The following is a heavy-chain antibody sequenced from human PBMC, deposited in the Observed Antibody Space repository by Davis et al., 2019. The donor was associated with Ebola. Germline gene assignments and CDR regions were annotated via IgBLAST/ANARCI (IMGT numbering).Heavy chain of an antibody. CDR1: GFTFDDYA. CDR3: ARDIGYCSSTSCQLSDY. D-gene: IGHD2-2*01. J-gene: IGHJ4*02. V-gene: IGHV3-9*01. CDR2: ISWNSGSI. Sequence: SLKISCAASGFTFDDYAMHWVRQAPGKGLEWVSGISWNSGSIGYADSVKGRFTISRDNAKNSLYLQMNSLRAGDTAVYYCARDIGYCSSTSCQLSDYWGQGTLVTVSS.